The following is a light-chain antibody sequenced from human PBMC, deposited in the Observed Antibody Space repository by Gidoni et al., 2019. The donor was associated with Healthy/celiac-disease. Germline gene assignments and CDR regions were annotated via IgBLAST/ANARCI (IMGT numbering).Light chain of an antibody. CDR3: RQRSNWPLT. CDR2: DAS. V-gene: IGKV3-11*01. J-gene: IGKJ4*01. CDR1: QSVSSY. Sequence: EIVLTQSPATLSLSPGERATLSCRASQSVSSYLAWYQQQPGQAPSLLIYDASNRATGIPARFSGSGSGTEVTPPISSLETEEFAVYYCRQRSNWPLTFXGXTKVEIK.